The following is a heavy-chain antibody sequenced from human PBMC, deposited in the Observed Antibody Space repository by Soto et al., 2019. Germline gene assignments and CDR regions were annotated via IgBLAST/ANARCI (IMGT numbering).Heavy chain of an antibody. V-gene: IGHV3-48*02. CDR2: ISSSSSTI. CDR1: GFTFSSYS. Sequence: HPGGSLRLSCAASGFTFSSYSMNWVRQAPGKGLEWVSYISSSSSTIYYADSVKGRFTISRDNAKNSLYLQMNSLRDEDTAVYYCARVSTTGTTAFYWYFDLWGRGTLVTVSS. D-gene: IGHD1-1*01. CDR3: ARVSTTGTTAFYWYFDL. J-gene: IGHJ2*01.